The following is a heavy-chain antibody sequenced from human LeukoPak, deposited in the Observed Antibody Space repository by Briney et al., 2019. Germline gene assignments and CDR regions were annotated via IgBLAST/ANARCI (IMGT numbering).Heavy chain of an antibody. Sequence: SETLSLTCTVSGGSVSSGSYYWSWIRQPPGKGLEWIGYIYYSGSTNYNPSLKSRVTISVDTSKNQFSLELSSVTAADTAVYYCARAAGHYGSGFHHWFDPWGQGTLVTVSS. CDR1: GGSVSSGSYY. J-gene: IGHJ5*02. CDR3: ARAAGHYGSGFHHWFDP. D-gene: IGHD3-10*01. V-gene: IGHV4-61*01. CDR2: IYYSGST.